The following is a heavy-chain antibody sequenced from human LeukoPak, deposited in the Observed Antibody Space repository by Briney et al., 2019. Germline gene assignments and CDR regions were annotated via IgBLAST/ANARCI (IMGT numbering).Heavy chain of an antibody. CDR2: ISYDGSNK. J-gene: IGHJ4*02. V-gene: IGHV3-30*04. CDR3: ARDDKVLLWFGEGQAGFDY. CDR1: GFTFSSYA. Sequence: GGSLRLSCAASGFTFSSYAMHWVRQAPGKGLEWVAVISYDGSNKYYADSVKGRFTISRDNAKNSLYLQMNSLRAEDTAVYYCARDDKVLLWFGEGQAGFDYWGQGTLVTVSS. D-gene: IGHD3-10*01.